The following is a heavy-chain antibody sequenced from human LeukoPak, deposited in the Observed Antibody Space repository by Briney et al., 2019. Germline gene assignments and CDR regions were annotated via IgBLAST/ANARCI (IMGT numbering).Heavy chain of an antibody. J-gene: IGHJ2*01. V-gene: IGHV3-7*01. Sequence: GGSLRLSCAASGFTFSSYWMSWVRQAPGKGLEWVANIKQDGSEKYYVDSVKGRFTISRDNAKNSLYLQINSLRAEDTAIYYCARDEVTVASSPSYWFFALWGRGTLLTVSS. CDR3: ARDEVTVASSPSYWFFAL. D-gene: IGHD2-15*01. CDR1: GFTFSSYW. CDR2: IKQDGSEK.